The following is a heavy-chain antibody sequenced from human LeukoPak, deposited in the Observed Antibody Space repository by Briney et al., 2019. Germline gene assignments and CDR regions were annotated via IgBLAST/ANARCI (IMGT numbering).Heavy chain of an antibody. CDR2: ISSSGSTI. D-gene: IGHD5-24*01. CDR1: GFTFSSYE. CDR3: ARLQGYVSDYYYGMDV. Sequence: PGGSLRLSCAASGFTFSSYEMNWVRQAPGKGLEWVSYISSSGSTIYYADSVKGRFTISRDNAKNSLYLQVNSLRADDTAVYYCARLQGYVSDYYYGMDVWGQGTTVTVSS. J-gene: IGHJ6*02. V-gene: IGHV3-48*03.